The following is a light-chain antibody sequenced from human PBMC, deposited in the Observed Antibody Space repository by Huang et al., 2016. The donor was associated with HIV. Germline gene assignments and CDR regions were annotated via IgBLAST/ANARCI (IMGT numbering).Light chain of an antibody. J-gene: IGKJ1*01. Sequence: DIQMTQSPPSLSASVGDRGTFTCRANQTISNHLNWYQQKPGMSPKLLIFTASTLESGVPSRFSGSGAGSRFTLKITSLQPDDFATYYCLQSFSAPRTFG. V-gene: IGKV1-39*01. CDR3: LQSFSAPRT. CDR1: QTISNH. CDR2: TAS.